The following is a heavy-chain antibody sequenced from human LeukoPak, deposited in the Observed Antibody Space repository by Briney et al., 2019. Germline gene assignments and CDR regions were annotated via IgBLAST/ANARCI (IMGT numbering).Heavy chain of an antibody. CDR2: IYYSGST. D-gene: IGHD3-22*01. J-gene: IGHJ4*02. CDR3: ARLVPSYCYDSSGPIPRYFDY. V-gene: IGHV4-59*08. CDR1: GGSISSYH. Sequence: SETLSLTCTVSGGSISSYHWSWIRQPPGKGLEWVGYIYYSGSTNYNPSLKSRVTISVDTSKNQFSLKLSSVTAADTAVYYCARLVPSYCYDSSGPIPRYFDYWGQGTLVTVSS.